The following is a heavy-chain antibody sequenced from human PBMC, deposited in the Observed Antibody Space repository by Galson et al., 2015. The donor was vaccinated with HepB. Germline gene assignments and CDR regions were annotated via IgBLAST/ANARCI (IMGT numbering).Heavy chain of an antibody. CDR3: ARGGYDFWSGYRAEYFQH. CDR2: IIPIFGTA. Sequence: SVKVSCKASGGTFSSYAISWVRQAPGQGLEWMGGIIPIFGTANYAQKFQGRVTITADESTSTAYMELRSLRSDDTAVYYCARGGYDFWSGYRAEYFQHWGQGTLVTVSS. D-gene: IGHD3-3*01. V-gene: IGHV1-69*13. CDR1: GGTFSSYA. J-gene: IGHJ1*01.